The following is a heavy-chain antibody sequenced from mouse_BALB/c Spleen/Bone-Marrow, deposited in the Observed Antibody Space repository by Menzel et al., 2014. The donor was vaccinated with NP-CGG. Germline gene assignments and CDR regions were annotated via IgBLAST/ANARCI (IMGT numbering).Heavy chain of an antibody. Sequence: VQLKESGGGLVKPGGSLKLSCAASGFTFSSYTTSWVRQTPEKRLEWVATISSGGSYTYYPDSVKGRFTISRDNAKNTLYLQMSSLKSEDTAMYYCTRDGKGNYDYAMDYWGQGTSVTVSS. J-gene: IGHJ4*01. CDR1: GFTFSSYT. V-gene: IGHV5-6-4*01. D-gene: IGHD2-1*01. CDR3: TRDGKGNYDYAMDY. CDR2: ISSGGSYT.